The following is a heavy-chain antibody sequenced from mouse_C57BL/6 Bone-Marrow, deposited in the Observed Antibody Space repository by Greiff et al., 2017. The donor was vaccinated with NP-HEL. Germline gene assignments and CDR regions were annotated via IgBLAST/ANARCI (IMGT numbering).Heavy chain of an antibody. D-gene: IGHD1-3*01. V-gene: IGHV3-3*01. CDR2: TFYSGIT. CDR3: ARDSGYYFDY. J-gene: IGHJ2*01. Sequence: EVQRVESGPSLVRPSQTLSLTCTVTGFSITSDCYWIWIRQFPGNKLEYIGYTFYSGITYYNPSLESRTYITRDTSKNQFSLKLSSVTTEDTATYYWARDSGYYFDYWGKGTTLTVSS. CDR1: GFSITSDCY.